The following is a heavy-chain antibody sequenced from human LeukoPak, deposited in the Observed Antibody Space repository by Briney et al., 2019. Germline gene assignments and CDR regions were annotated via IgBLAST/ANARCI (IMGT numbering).Heavy chain of an antibody. CDR1: GFTFSNYA. D-gene: IGHD6-6*01. Sequence: GGSLRLSCAASGFTFSNYAVNWVRQAPGKGLEWVSAIGGGGDFIYYAESVKGRFTISRDNSKSTVYLQMNSLRAEDTAIYYCAKVAGSSLSRARFDYWGPGTLVTVSS. CDR2: IGGGGDFI. J-gene: IGHJ4*02. V-gene: IGHV3-23*01. CDR3: AKVAGSSLSRARFDY.